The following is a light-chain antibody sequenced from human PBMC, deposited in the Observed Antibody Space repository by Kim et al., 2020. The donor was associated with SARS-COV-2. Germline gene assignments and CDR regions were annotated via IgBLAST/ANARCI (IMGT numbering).Light chain of an antibody. V-gene: IGLV2-14*03. CDR1: SSDVGGYNY. CDR2: DVS. J-gene: IGLJ1*01. CDR3: SSYTSSATYV. Sequence: QSALTQPASVSGSPGQSITISCTGTSSDVGGYNYVSWYQQHPGKAPKIMIYDVSNRPSGVSNRFSGSKSGNTASLTISGFQAEDEADYYCSSYTSSATYVIGTGTKVTVL.